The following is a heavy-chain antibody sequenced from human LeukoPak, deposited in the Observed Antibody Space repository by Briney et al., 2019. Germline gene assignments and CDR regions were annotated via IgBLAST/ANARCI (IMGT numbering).Heavy chain of an antibody. D-gene: IGHD2-15*01. CDR1: GYTFTGYY. V-gene: IGHV1-2*02. Sequence: ASVKVSCKASGYTFTGYYMHWVRQAPGQGLEWMGWINPNSGGTNYAQKFQGRVTMTRDTSISTAYMELSRLRSDDTAVYYCARDHRYCSGGSCYTPYQFDPWGQGTLVTVSS. CDR3: ARDHRYCSGGSCYTPYQFDP. CDR2: INPNSGGT. J-gene: IGHJ5*02.